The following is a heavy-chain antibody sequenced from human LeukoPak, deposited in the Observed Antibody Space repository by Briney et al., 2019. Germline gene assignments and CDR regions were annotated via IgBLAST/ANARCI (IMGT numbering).Heavy chain of an antibody. V-gene: IGHV3-53*01. Sequence: GGSLRLSCAASGFTVSSNYMSWVRQAPGKGLEWVSFIYSGGSTYYADSVKGRFTISRDNSKNTLYLQMNSLRAEDTAVYYCARDMVVAATSYYYYYGMDVWGQGTTVTVSS. J-gene: IGHJ6*02. D-gene: IGHD2-15*01. CDR2: IYSGGST. CDR1: GFTVSSNY. CDR3: ARDMVVAATSYYYYYGMDV.